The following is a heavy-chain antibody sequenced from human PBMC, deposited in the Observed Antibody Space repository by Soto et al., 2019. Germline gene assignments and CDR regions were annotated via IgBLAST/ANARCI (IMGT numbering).Heavy chain of an antibody. CDR1: CFTVSSNY. J-gene: IGHJ3*02. CDR2: IYSGGLT. Sequence: GGSLRLSCAASCFTVSSNYMSWVRQAPGEGLEWVSLIYSGGLTYYADSVKGRFTISRDNSENTLYLQMNSLRAEDTAVYYCARERYFDLWSGPTPGGFYISGQGTTGTV. V-gene: IGHV3-53*01. CDR3: ARERYFDLWSGPTPGGFYI. D-gene: IGHD3-3*01.